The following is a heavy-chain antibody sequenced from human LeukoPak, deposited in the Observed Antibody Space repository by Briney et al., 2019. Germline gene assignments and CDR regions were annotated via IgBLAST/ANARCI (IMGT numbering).Heavy chain of an antibody. CDR3: ARDDGSWSGEY. CDR2: ISTSYSHK. V-gene: IGHV3-11*05. CDR1: GFTFSDYY. D-gene: IGHD3-10*01. J-gene: IGHJ4*02. Sequence: GGSLRLSCAASGFTFSDYYMTWIRQAPGKGLEWVSYISTSYSHKSYVDSVKGRFTISRDNAKNSLYLQMNSLTAEDTALYFCARDDGSWSGEYWGQGTLVTVSS.